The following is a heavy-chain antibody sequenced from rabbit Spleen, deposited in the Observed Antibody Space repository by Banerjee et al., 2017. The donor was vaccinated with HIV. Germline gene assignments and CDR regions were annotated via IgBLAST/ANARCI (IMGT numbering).Heavy chain of an antibody. CDR2: IGAGSGTT. V-gene: IGHV1S45*01. CDR3: ARDTGSSFSSYGMDL. CDR1: GFSFSSNHW. D-gene: IGHD8-1*01. J-gene: IGHJ6*01. Sequence: QEQLEESGGDLVKPEGSLTLTCTASGFSFSSNHWICWVRQAPGKGLEWIACIGAGSGTTHYATWAKGRFTISKASSTTVTLQMTSLTAADTATYFCARDTGSSFSSYGMDLWGQGTLVTVS.